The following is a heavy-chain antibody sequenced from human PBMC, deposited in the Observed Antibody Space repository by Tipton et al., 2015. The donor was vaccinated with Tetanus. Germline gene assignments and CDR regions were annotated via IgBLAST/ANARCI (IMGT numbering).Heavy chain of an antibody. J-gene: IGHJ4*02. CDR3: ARESASRNFYFDF. D-gene: IGHD1-14*01. Sequence: QSGAEVKKPGSSVRVSCKASGGTFGENSVAWVRRAPGQGLEWMGAMTPIFGTGTYAQKFQGRVTFTADESTETAYMELRSLTTEDTALYYCARESASRNFYFDFWGQGTLVTVS. CDR1: GGTFGENS. V-gene: IGHV1-69*01. CDR2: MTPIFGTG.